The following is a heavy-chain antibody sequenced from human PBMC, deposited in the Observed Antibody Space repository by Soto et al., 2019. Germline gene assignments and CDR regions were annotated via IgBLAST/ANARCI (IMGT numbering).Heavy chain of an antibody. Sequence: GGSLRLSCAASGFTFDDYAMHWVRQAPGKGLEWVSGISWNSGSIGYADSGKGRFTISRDNAKNSLYLHMNSLRADDTSWASCAKDIAVAGNSCYGIDVWGQGTTVTVSS. J-gene: IGHJ6*02. D-gene: IGHD6-19*01. V-gene: IGHV3-9*01. CDR2: ISWNSGSI. CDR3: AKDIAVAGNSCYGIDV. CDR1: GFTFDDYA.